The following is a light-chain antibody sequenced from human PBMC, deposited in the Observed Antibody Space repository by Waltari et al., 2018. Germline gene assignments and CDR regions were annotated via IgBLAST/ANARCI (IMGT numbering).Light chain of an antibody. CDR2: TVS. J-gene: IGKJ1*01. CDR3: MQGTHWPRT. V-gene: IGKV2-30*02. CDR1: QSLLHSNGNTY. Sequence: DVVLTQSPLSLPVTLGQPASISCRSSQSLLHSNGNTYLIWFQQRPGQPPRRLIYTVSNRDSGVPDRFSGSGSGTDFTLKISRVEAEDVGVYYCMQGTHWPRTFGQGTKVEIK.